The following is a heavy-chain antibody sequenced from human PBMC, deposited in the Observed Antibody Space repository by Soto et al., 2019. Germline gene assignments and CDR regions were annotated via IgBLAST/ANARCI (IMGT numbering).Heavy chain of an antibody. CDR1: GFTFSSYA. D-gene: IGHD3-22*01. J-gene: IGHJ4*02. CDR3: ARDYYKYYDSSGYYRSPAY. V-gene: IGHV3-30-3*01. Sequence: PGGSLRLSCAASGFTFSSYAMHWVRHAPGKGLEWVELISYDGSDKDNADSVKGRFTISRDNSRNTLFLQMNSLRAKDTTVYYCARDYYKYYDSSGYYRSPAYWGQGT. CDR2: ISYDGSDK.